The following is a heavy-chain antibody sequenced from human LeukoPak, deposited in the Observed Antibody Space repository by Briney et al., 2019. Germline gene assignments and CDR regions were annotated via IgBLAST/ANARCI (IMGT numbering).Heavy chain of an antibody. CDR2: IYYSGST. CDR1: GGSISSYY. CDR3: ASYKGQHAAPDAFDI. Sequence: SETLSLTCTVSGGSISSYYWSWIRQPPGKGLEWIGYIYYSGSTNYNPSLTSRVTISVDTSKNQFSLKLSSVTAADTAVYYCASYKGQHAAPDAFDIWGQGTMVTVSS. D-gene: IGHD1-14*01. V-gene: IGHV4-59*01. J-gene: IGHJ3*02.